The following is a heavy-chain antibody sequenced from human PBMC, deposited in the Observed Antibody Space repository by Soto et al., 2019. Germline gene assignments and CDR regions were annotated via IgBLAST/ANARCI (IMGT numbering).Heavy chain of an antibody. CDR1: GGSISGYH. CDR3: AREGVAAEGTWWFDP. J-gene: IGHJ5*02. CDR2: IYSNGST. V-gene: IGHV4-4*07. D-gene: IGHD6-13*01. Sequence: QVQLQESGPGLVKPSETLSLTCSVSGGSISGYHWNWIRQPAGEGLEWIGRIYSNGSTNYNPSLKSLVTMSVDSSKNQFSRKVRSLTAADTAMYYCAREGVAAEGTWWFDPWGQGTLVSVSS.